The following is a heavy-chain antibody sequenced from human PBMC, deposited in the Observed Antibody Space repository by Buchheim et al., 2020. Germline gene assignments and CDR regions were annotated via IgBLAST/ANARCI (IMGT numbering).Heavy chain of an antibody. D-gene: IGHD2-21*02. CDR2: IKQDGSEK. V-gene: IGHV3-7*01. CDR1: GFTFSTYS. Sequence: EVQLVESGGGLVQPGGSLRLSCAASGFTFSTYSMSWVRQAPGKGLEWVAKIKQDGSEKYYVDSVKGRFTISRDNAKNSLYLPMNSLRAEDTAVYYCARDFCGGDCYLFDYWGQGTL. J-gene: IGHJ4*02. CDR3: ARDFCGGDCYLFDY.